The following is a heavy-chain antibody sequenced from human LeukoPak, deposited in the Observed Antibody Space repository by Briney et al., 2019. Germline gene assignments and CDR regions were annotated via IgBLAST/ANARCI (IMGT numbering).Heavy chain of an antibody. Sequence: ASVKVSCKASGGTFSSYAISWVRQAPGQGLEWMGGIIPIFGTANYAQKFQGRVTITADESTSTAYMELSSLRSEDTAVYYCARGGRYFDWLLHRWFDPWGQGTLVTVSS. CDR2: IIPIFGTA. CDR1: GGTFSSYA. J-gene: IGHJ5*02. CDR3: ARGGRYFDWLLHRWFDP. D-gene: IGHD3-9*01. V-gene: IGHV1-69*13.